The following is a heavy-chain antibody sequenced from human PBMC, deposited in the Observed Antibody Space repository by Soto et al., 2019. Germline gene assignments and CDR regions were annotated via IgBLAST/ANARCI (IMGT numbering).Heavy chain of an antibody. J-gene: IGHJ4*02. V-gene: IGHV3-30-3*01. CDR1: GFSFTTFA. Sequence: PWGCPRISRAASGFSFTTFAMHLVPQGPGKGLEWVAVISDDGSIKYYADSVKGRFTISRDNSKNTFYLQMNSLRGDDTALYYCARAIETAMDPCDYWGQGALVTVSS. CDR2: ISDDGSIK. CDR3: ARAIETAMDPCDY. D-gene: IGHD5-18*01.